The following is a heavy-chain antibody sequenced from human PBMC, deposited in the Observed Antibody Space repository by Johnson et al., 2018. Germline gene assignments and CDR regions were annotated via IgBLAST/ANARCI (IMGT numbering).Heavy chain of an antibody. V-gene: IGHV3-33*01. CDR1: GFSFSSYV. Sequence: QVQLVESGGGVVQPGRSLRLSCAASGFSFSSYVMHWVRQAPGEGLEWVANIWSDGGNINYGDAVKGRFTISRDNSKNTLYLGMNRLRVEDTAVYYWSSELGAGPTALCVDFWGRGTMVTVSS. D-gene: IGHD2-21*02. CDR2: IWSDGGNI. CDR3: SSELGAGPTALCVDF. J-gene: IGHJ3*01.